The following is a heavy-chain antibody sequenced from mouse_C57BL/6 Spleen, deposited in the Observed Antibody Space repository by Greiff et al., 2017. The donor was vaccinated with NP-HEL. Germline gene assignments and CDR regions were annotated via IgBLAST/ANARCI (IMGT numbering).Heavy chain of an antibody. V-gene: IGHV5-4*03. Sequence: EVKVVESGGGLVKPGGSLKLSCAASGFTFSSYAMSWVRQTPEKRLEWVATISDGGSYTYYPDNVKGRFTISRDNAKNNLYLQMSHLKSEDTAMYYCARGPYWGQGATLTVSS. CDR1: GFTFSSYA. J-gene: IGHJ2*01. CDR3: ARGPY. CDR2: ISDGGSYT.